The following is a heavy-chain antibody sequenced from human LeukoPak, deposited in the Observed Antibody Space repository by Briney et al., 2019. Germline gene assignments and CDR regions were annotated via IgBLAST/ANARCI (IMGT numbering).Heavy chain of an antibody. Sequence: VSVKVSCKASGYTFTSYAMNWVRQAPGQGLEWMGWINTNTGNPTYAQGFTGRFVFSLDTSVSTAYLQISSLKAEDTAVYYCARTDYYGSGSYYTLFDYWGQGTLVTVSS. D-gene: IGHD3-10*01. CDR2: INTNTGNP. CDR1: GYTFTSYA. V-gene: IGHV7-4-1*02. CDR3: ARTDYYGSGSYYTLFDY. J-gene: IGHJ4*02.